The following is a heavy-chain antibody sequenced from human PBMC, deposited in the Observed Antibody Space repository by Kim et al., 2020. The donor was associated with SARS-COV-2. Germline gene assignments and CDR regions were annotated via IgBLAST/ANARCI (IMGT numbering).Heavy chain of an antibody. J-gene: IGHJ4*02. Sequence: ADSVKGRFTISRDNSKTTLYLQMNSLRAEDTAVYYCAREVVGVVAYNDYWGQGTLVTVSS. V-gene: IGHV3-30*01. D-gene: IGHD2-15*01. CDR3: AREVVGVVAYNDY.